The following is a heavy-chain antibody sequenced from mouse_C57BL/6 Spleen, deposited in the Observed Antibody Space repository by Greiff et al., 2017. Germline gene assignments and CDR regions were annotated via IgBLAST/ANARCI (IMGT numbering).Heavy chain of an antibody. J-gene: IGHJ2*01. Sequence: EVMLVESGGDLVKPGGSLKLSCAASGFTFSSYGMSWVRQTPDKRLEWVATISSGGSYTYSPDSVKGRFTIARDNAKSTLYIQMSSLKSEDTAMYYCARHASTGDYFDYWGQGTTLTVSS. V-gene: IGHV5-6*01. D-gene: IGHD4-1*01. CDR2: ISSGGSYT. CDR1: GFTFSSYG. CDR3: ARHASTGDYFDY.